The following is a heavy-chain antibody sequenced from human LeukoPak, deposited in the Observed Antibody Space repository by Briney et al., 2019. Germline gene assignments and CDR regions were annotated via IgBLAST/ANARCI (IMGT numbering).Heavy chain of an antibody. Sequence: SPPLSLPCPVSGGSISSGGYYWRWIRPHPGKGLEWIGYIYYSGSTYYNPSLKSRVTISVDTSKNQFSLKLSSVTAAGTAVYYCARVAYYYDSSGYHYYFDYWGQGTLVTVSS. CDR2: IYYSGST. CDR3: ARVAYYYDSSGYHYYFDY. J-gene: IGHJ4*02. D-gene: IGHD3-22*01. V-gene: IGHV4-31*03. CDR1: GGSISSGGYY.